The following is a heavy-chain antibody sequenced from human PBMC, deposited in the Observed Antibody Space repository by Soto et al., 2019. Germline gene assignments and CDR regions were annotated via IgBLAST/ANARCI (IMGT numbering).Heavy chain of an antibody. D-gene: IGHD2-15*01. Sequence: GASVKVSCKASGYTFTSYYMHWVRQAPGQGLEWMGIINPSGGSTSYAQKFQGRVTMTTDTSTSTAYMELRSLRSDDTAVYYCARSLGSGPNWFDPWGQGTLVTVS. J-gene: IGHJ5*02. CDR3: ARSLGSGPNWFDP. CDR2: INPSGGST. V-gene: IGHV1-46*01. CDR1: GYTFTSYY.